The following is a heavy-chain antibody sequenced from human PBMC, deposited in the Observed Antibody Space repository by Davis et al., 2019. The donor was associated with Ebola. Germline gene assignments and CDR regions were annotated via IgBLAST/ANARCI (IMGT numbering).Heavy chain of an antibody. CDR3: ARGITMVQGVTDSDY. J-gene: IGHJ4*02. Sequence: AASVKVSCKASGGTFSSYAISWVRQAPGQGLEWMGWISAYNGNTNYAQKLQGRVTMTTDTSTSTAYMELRSLRSDDTAVYYCARGITMVQGVTDSDYWGQGTLVTVSS. D-gene: IGHD3-10*01. CDR2: ISAYNGNT. V-gene: IGHV1-18*01. CDR1: GGTFSSYA.